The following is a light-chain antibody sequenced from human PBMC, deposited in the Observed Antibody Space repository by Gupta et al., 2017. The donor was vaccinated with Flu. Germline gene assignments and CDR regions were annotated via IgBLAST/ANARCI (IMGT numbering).Light chain of an antibody. CDR2: GAS. CDR1: QSVSSSH. Sequence: TLSLSPGERATLSCRASQSVSSSHLAWYQQKPGQAPRLLFYGASSRATGIPDRFSGSGSGTDFTLTISRLEPEDFAVYYCQRYGSSPPYTLGQGTKLEIK. J-gene: IGKJ2*01. V-gene: IGKV3-20*01. CDR3: QRYGSSPPYT.